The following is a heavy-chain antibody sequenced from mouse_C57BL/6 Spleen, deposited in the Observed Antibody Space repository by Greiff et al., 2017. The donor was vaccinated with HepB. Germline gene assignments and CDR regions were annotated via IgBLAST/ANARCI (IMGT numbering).Heavy chain of an antibody. J-gene: IGHJ4*01. V-gene: IGHV1-82*01. CDR2: IYPGDGDT. Sequence: QVQLKESGPELVKPGASVKISCKASGYAFSSSWMNWVKQRPGKGLEWIGRIYPGDGDTNYNGKFKGKATLTADKSSSTAYMQLSSLTSEDSAVDFCARRGNYDDTMDYWGQGTSVTVSS. D-gene: IGHD2-4*01. CDR3: ARRGNYDDTMDY. CDR1: GYAFSSSW.